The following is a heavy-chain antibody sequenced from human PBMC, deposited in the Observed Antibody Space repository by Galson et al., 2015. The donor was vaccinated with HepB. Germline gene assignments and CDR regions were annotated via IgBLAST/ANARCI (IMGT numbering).Heavy chain of an antibody. J-gene: IGHJ4*02. CDR2: ISASGSST. V-gene: IGHV3-23*01. D-gene: IGHD6-13*01. Sequence: LRLSCAGSRFRFSSYAMSWVRQAPGKGLGWVSAISASGSSTYYADSVKGRFTISRDNSDNTLYLQMNSLRAGDTAVYYCAKHGSSWSYYFDYWGQGTLVTVSS. CDR1: RFRFSSYA. CDR3: AKHGSSWSYYFDY.